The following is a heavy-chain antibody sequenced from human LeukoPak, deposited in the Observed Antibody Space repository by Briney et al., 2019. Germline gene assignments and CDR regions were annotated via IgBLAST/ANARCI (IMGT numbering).Heavy chain of an antibody. CDR1: GFTLSSHN. Sequence: GGSLRLSCVASGFTLSSHNINWVRQAPGKGLEWVSAISGSGGDTWYADSVRGRFTISRDNSKNTLYMQVNSLRAEDTAVYYCAKDYYDISGSRYDFWGQGTLVTVSS. CDR3: AKDYYDISGSRYDF. D-gene: IGHD3-22*01. J-gene: IGHJ4*02. V-gene: IGHV3-23*01. CDR2: ISGSGGDT.